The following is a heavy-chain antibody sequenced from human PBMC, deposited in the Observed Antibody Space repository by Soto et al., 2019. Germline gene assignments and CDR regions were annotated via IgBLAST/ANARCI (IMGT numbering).Heavy chain of an antibody. Sequence: PSETLSLTCAVSGGSISSSNWWSWVRQPPGKGLEWIGEIYHSGSTNYNPSLKSRVTISVDKSKNKFSLKLSSVTAADTAVYYCASTALMVRGADYGMDVWGQGTTVTVS. J-gene: IGHJ6*02. CDR2: IYHSGST. V-gene: IGHV4-4*02. CDR3: ASTALMVRGADYGMDV. D-gene: IGHD3-10*01. CDR1: GGSISSSNW.